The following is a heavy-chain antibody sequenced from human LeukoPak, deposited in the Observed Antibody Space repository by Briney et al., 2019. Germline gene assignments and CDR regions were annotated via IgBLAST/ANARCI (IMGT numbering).Heavy chain of an antibody. V-gene: IGHV3-13*01. CDR2: IGTAGDT. Sequence: PGGSLRLSCAASGFTFSSYDMHWVRQATGKGLEWVSAIGTAGDTYYPGSVKGRFTISRENAKNSLYLQMNSLRAGDTAVYYCARGYDILTGPSWGAFDIWGQGTMVTVSS. CDR3: ARGYDILTGPSWGAFDI. J-gene: IGHJ3*02. D-gene: IGHD3-9*01. CDR1: GFTFSSYD.